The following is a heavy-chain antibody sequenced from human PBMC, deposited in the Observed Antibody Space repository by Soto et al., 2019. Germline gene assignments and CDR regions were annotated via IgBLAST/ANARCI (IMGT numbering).Heavy chain of an antibody. Sequence: GGSLRLSCAASGFTFSSYWMHWVRQVPGKGLVWVSRINSDGSSTSYADSVKGRFTVSRDNAKNTLYLQMNSLRAEDTAVYYCARAGYSGYDRGGAFDIWGQGTMVTVSS. V-gene: IGHV3-74*01. CDR2: INSDGSST. CDR1: GFTFSSYW. J-gene: IGHJ3*02. CDR3: ARAGYSGYDRGGAFDI. D-gene: IGHD5-12*01.